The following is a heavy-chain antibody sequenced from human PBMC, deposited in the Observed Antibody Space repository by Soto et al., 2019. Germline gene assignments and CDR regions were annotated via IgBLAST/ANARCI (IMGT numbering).Heavy chain of an antibody. Sequence: GGSLRLSCAASGFTFSSYAMSWVRQAPGKGLEWVSGISGSGGTTYYADSVKGRFTISRDNSKNTMYLQMNSLRAEDTAVYYCAKFEYSGYDSNYYYYYYGMDVWGQGTTVTVSS. J-gene: IGHJ6*02. D-gene: IGHD5-12*01. V-gene: IGHV3-23*01. CDR3: AKFEYSGYDSNYYYYYYGMDV. CDR2: ISGSGGTT. CDR1: GFTFSSYA.